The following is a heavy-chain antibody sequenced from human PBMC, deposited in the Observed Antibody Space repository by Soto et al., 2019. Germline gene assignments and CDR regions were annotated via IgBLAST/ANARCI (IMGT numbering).Heavy chain of an antibody. CDR1: GSSISIYY. V-gene: IGHV4-59*01. Sequence: PXETLSLTCPVDGSSISIYYWGWVLHPPGKGLAWIGYIYDSGRTNYHPPLKTRFTISVDTSKHQFSMKLSSVTAADTAVYYCARSIAAAPPIGGMDVWGQGTTVTVSS. CDR3: ARSIAAAPPIGGMDV. CDR2: IYDSGRT. D-gene: IGHD6-13*01. J-gene: IGHJ6*02.